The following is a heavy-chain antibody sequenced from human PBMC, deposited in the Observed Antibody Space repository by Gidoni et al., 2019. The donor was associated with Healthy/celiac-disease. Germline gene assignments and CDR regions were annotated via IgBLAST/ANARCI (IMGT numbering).Heavy chain of an antibody. CDR2: IIPIFGTA. D-gene: IGHD3-22*01. CDR1: GGTFSSYA. CDR3: ARELPNYDSSGSYPFDY. J-gene: IGHJ4*02. V-gene: IGHV1-69*01. Sequence: QVQLVQSGAEVKKPGSSVKVSCKASGGTFSSYAISWVRQAPGQGLEWMGGIIPIFGTANYAQKFQGRVTITADESTSTAYMELSSLRSEDTAVYYCARELPNYDSSGSYPFDYWGQGTLVTVSS.